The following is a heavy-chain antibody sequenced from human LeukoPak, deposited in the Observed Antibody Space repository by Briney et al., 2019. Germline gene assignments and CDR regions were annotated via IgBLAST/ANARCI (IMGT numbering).Heavy chain of an antibody. CDR1: GFTVSNDY. J-gene: IGHJ5*02. CDR2: IYADGTT. V-gene: IGHV3-66*02. CDR3: ARDRAGAQNWVAWYP. D-gene: IGHD7-27*01. Sequence: TGGSLRLSCAASGFTVSNDYMAWVRQDPGKGLEWVSLIYADGTTCYTDSVKGRFTMSRDNFKNTLYLQMNSLRPEDTALYYCARDRAGAQNWVAWYPWGQGTLVTVSS.